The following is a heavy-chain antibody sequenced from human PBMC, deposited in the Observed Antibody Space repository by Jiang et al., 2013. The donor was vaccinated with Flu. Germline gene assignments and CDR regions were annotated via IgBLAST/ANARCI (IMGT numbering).Heavy chain of an antibody. V-gene: IGHV3-30*01. CDR3: ARESDSFDN. CDR2: ISYDGGFK. CDR1: GFTFNSYT. J-gene: IGHJ4*02. Sequence: QLVESGGGVVQPGRSLRLSCVVSGFTFNSYTMHWVRQAPGKGLEWVAVISYDGGFKYYADSVKGRFTISRDNAKNTLYLQMDSLRAEDTAVYYCARESDSFDNWGQGTLVIVSS. D-gene: IGHD3-22*01.